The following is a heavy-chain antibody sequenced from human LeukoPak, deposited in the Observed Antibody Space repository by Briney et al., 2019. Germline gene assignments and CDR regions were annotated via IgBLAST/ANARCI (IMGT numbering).Heavy chain of an antibody. CDR2: FDPEDGET. V-gene: IGHV1-24*01. Sequence: ASVKVSCKVSLYTLSELSMHWVRQAPANPLEWLGGFDPEDGETIYAQKFQGRVTMTEDTSTDTAYMELSSLRSEDTAVYYCATTGDYYYYGMDVWGQGTTVTVSS. CDR1: LYTLSELS. J-gene: IGHJ6*02. CDR3: ATTGDYYYYGMDV.